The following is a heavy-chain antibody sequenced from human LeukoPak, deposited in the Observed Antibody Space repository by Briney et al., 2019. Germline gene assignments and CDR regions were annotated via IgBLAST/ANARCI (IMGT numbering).Heavy chain of an antibody. J-gene: IGHJ3*02. CDR1: GGSITTSY. Sequence: KSSETLSLTCTVSGGSITTSYWSWIRQPPGKGLEWIGYINYSGSTNYNPSLKNRVTISVDTSTNQFSLRLSSVTAADTAVYYCARLAAGAFDIWGQGTMVTVSS. CDR2: INYSGST. D-gene: IGHD6-25*01. V-gene: IGHV4-59*08. CDR3: ARLAAGAFDI.